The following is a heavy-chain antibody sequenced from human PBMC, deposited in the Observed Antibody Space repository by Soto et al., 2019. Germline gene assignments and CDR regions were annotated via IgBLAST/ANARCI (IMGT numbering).Heavy chain of an antibody. CDR3: ARDRVTVTLFQYYYGLDV. Sequence: QVQLVQSGAEVKKPGASVKVSCKPSGYTFTGYGIIWVRQAPGQGLEWMGWISPYSGNTDYAQKFQDRVTMTTDTSTSTAYMELWSLRSDDTAVYYCARDRVTVTLFQYYYGLDVWGQGTTVTVSS. V-gene: IGHV1-18*01. CDR2: ISPYSGNT. J-gene: IGHJ6*02. D-gene: IGHD4-17*01. CDR1: GYTFTGYG.